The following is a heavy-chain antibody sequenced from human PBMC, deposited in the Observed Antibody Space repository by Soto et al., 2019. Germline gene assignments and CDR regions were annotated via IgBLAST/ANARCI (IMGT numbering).Heavy chain of an antibody. J-gene: IGHJ6*02. D-gene: IGHD6-13*01. Sequence: PGGSLRLSCAASGFTFSSYAMHWVRQAPGKGLEWVAVISYDGSNKYYADSVKGRFTISRDNSKNTLYLQMNSLRAEDTAVYYCAREASSWYYYGMDVWGQGTTVTV. CDR1: GFTFSSYA. CDR3: AREASSWYYYGMDV. CDR2: ISYDGSNK. V-gene: IGHV3-30-3*01.